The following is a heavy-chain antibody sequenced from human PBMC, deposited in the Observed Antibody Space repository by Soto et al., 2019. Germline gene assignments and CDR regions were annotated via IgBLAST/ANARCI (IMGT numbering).Heavy chain of an antibody. D-gene: IGHD2-21*02. V-gene: IGHV4-59*08. CDR3: ARQFTLTAKLNF. CDR1: GGSISSYY. Sequence: ASETLSLTCTVSGGSISSYYWSWIRQPPGKGLEWIGHISYSGSTNYNPSLKSRVTISIDRSKNQFSLKLTSVTAADTAVYYCARQFTLTAKLNFWGQGTPVTVSS. CDR2: ISYSGST. J-gene: IGHJ4*02.